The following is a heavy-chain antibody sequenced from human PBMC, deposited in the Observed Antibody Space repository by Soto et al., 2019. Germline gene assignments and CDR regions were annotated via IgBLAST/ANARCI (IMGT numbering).Heavy chain of an antibody. Sequence: QVQLVQSGAEVKKPGSSVKVSCKASGGTFSSYTISWVRQAPGQGLEWMGGIIPIFGTANYAQKFQGRVTINADEATSTAYRELSSLRSEDTAVYYCAREYDYGHCFDYWGKGTLVTVSS. CDR2: IIPIFGTA. CDR1: GGTFSSYT. CDR3: AREYDYGHCFDY. D-gene: IGHD3-10*01. J-gene: IGHJ4*02. V-gene: IGHV1-69*01.